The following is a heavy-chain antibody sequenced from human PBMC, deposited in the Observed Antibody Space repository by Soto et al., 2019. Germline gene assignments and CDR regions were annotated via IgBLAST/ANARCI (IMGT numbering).Heavy chain of an antibody. CDR1: GYSFTSYW. Sequence: GESLKISCKGSGYSFTSYWISWVRQMPGKGLEWMGRIDPSDSYTNYSPSFQGHVTISADKSISTAYLQWSGLKASDTAMYYCARLMAVAGNNYYYYGMDVWGQGTTVTVSS. CDR2: IDPSDSYT. CDR3: ARLMAVAGNNYYYYGMDV. D-gene: IGHD6-19*01. J-gene: IGHJ6*02. V-gene: IGHV5-10-1*01.